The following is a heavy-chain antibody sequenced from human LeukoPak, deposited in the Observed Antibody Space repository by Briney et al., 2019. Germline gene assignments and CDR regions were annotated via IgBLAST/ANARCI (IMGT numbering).Heavy chain of an antibody. V-gene: IGHV3-48*02. Sequence: PGGSLRLSCAASGFTFSSYSMNWVRQAPGKGLEWVSYITTSGTTQYYADSVRGRFTISRDNAKDSVYLQMNSLRDEDTAVYYCAREDGSYYPPDAFDIWGQGTMVTVSS. D-gene: IGHD1-26*01. CDR1: GFTFSSYS. CDR2: ITTSGTTQ. CDR3: AREDGSYYPPDAFDI. J-gene: IGHJ3*02.